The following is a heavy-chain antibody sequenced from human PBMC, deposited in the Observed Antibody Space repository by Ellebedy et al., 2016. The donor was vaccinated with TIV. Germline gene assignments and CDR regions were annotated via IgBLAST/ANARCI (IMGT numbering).Heavy chain of an antibody. CDR1: GYTFSSYF. Sequence: AASVKVSCKASGYTFSSYFMHWVRQAPGQGLEWMGIINPSGGSTTYAQNLQGRVTMTRDTSASTAYMELSSLRSEDTAVYYCARSQLPIWFDPWGQGTLVTVSS. J-gene: IGHJ5*02. D-gene: IGHD4-23*01. CDR3: ARSQLPIWFDP. V-gene: IGHV1-46*04. CDR2: INPSGGST.